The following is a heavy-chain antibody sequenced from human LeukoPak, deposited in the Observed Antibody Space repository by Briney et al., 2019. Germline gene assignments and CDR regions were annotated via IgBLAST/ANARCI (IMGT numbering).Heavy chain of an antibody. V-gene: IGHV4-59*12. Sequence: SETLSLTCTVSGGSISSYYWSWIRQPPGKGLEWIGYIYYSGSTNYNPSLKSRVTISVDTSKNQFSLKLSSVTAADTAVYYCARDAYSSGWYPDYWGQGTLVTVSS. CDR1: GGSISSYY. CDR2: IYYSGST. CDR3: ARDAYSSGWYPDY. J-gene: IGHJ4*02. D-gene: IGHD6-19*01.